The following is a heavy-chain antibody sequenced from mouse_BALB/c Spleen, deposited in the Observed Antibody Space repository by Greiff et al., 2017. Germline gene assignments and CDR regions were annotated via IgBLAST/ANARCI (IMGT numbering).Heavy chain of an antibody. CDR1: GYTFTSYW. V-gene: IGHV1-69*02. Sequence: QVQLQQPGAELVRPGASVKLSCKASGYTFTSYWINWVKQRPGQGLEWIGNIYPSYSYTNYNQKFKDKATLTVDKSSSTAYMQLSSPTSEDSAVYYCTRNYRYDKDWFAYWGQGTLVTVSA. J-gene: IGHJ3*01. CDR3: TRNYRYDKDWFAY. CDR2: IYPSYSYT. D-gene: IGHD2-14*01.